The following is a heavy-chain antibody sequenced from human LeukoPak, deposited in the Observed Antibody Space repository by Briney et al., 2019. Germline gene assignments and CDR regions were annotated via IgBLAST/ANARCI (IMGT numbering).Heavy chain of an antibody. CDR3: ARDQKGQTYSGSYYSDY. Sequence: GGSLRLSCAASGFTFSSYSMNWVRQAPGKGLEWVSSISSSSSYIYYADSVKGRFTISRDNAKNSLYLQMNSLRAEDTAVYYCARDQKGQTYSGSYYSDYWGQGTLVTVSS. D-gene: IGHD1-26*01. CDR2: ISSSSSYI. V-gene: IGHV3-21*01. CDR1: GFTFSSYS. J-gene: IGHJ4*02.